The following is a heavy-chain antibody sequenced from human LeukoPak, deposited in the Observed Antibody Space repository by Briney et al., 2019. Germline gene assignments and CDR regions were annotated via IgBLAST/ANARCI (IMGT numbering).Heavy chain of an antibody. Sequence: GGSLRLSCAASGFTFHDYAMHWVRQAPGKGLEWVLGISWNSGIIGYADSVKGRFTTSRDNAKNSLYLQMNSLRPEDTALYYCTKDSVAMVTTSDYWGQGTLVTVSS. CDR3: TKDSVAMVTTSDY. J-gene: IGHJ4*02. CDR1: GFTFHDYA. V-gene: IGHV3-9*01. CDR2: ISWNSGII. D-gene: IGHD5-18*01.